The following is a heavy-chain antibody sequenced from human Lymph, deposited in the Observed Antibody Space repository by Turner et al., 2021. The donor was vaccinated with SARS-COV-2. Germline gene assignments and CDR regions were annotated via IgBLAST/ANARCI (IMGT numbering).Heavy chain of an antibody. J-gene: IGHJ6*02. CDR3: ARGAMTTVTLQYFYYGLDV. Sequence: QVQLVESGGGVVQPGRSLRLSCAASGCTFSSVGMHWVRQGPGKGLGLVAVIWFDGSNKYYADSVKGRFTISRDNSKTTLYLQMNSLRAEDTAVYYCARGAMTTVTLQYFYYGLDVWGLGATVTVSS. CDR2: IWFDGSNK. CDR1: GCTFSSVG. D-gene: IGHD4-17*01. V-gene: IGHV3-33*01.